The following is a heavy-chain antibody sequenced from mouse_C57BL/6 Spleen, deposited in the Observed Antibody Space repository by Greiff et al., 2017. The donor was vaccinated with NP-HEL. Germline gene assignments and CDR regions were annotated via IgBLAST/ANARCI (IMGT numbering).Heavy chain of an antibody. Sequence: DVKLVESGGGLVKPGGSLKLSCAASGFTFSDYGMHWVRQAPEKGLEWVAYISSGSSTIYYADTVKGRFTISRDNAKNTLFLQMTSLRSEDTAMYYCARTAGSSYCFDYWGQGTTLTVSS. CDR2: ISSGSSTI. D-gene: IGHD1-1*01. CDR3: ARTAGSSYCFDY. CDR1: GFTFSDYG. V-gene: IGHV5-17*01. J-gene: IGHJ2*01.